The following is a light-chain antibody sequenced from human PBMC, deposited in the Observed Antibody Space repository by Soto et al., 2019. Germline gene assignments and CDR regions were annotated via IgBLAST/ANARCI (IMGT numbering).Light chain of an antibody. Sequence: EIVLTQSPGTLSLSPGERATLSCRASQSVSSNYLAWYQQKPGQAPRPLIYGASSRATGIPDRFSGSGAGTDSTLTISRLEPEDFAVYYCQQYGGSPWTFGQGTKVEIK. CDR2: GAS. CDR3: QQYGGSPWT. V-gene: IGKV3-20*01. J-gene: IGKJ1*01. CDR1: QSVSSNY.